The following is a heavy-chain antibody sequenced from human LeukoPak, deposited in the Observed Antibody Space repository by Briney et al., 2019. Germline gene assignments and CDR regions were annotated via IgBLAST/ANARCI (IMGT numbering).Heavy chain of an antibody. V-gene: IGHV3-30-3*02. CDR3: AKSSYYDSSGYYREYYFDY. J-gene: IGHJ4*02. CDR1: GFTFSSYA. Sequence: GGSLRLSCAASGFTFSSYAMHWVRQAPGKGLEWVAVISYDGSNKYYADSVKGRFTISRDNSKNTPYLQMSSLRAGDTAVYYCAKSSYYDSSGYYREYYFDYWGQGTLVTVSS. CDR2: ISYDGSNK. D-gene: IGHD3-22*01.